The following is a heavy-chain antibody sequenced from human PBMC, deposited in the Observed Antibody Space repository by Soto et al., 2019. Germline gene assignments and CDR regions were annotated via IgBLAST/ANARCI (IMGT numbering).Heavy chain of an antibody. CDR1: GGSIRGGDYY. V-gene: IGHV4-31*03. CDR3: ARLSSLYYNSDYGGYYFDY. CDR2: IFYSGNS. D-gene: IGHD3-10*01. Sequence: QVQLQESGPGLVKPSQTLSLTCTVSGGSIRGGDYYWSWIRQHPGKGLEWLGYIFYSGNSFYNPSPKSGVTISVDTSKNPFSPQLSSVTAADTAIYYCARLSSLYYNSDYGGYYFDYWGQGTVVSVSS. J-gene: IGHJ4*02.